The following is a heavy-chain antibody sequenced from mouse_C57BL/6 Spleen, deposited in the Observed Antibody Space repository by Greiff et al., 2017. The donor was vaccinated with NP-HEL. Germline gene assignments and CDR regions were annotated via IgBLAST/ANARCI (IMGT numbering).Heavy chain of an antibody. CDR1: GFNIKDYY. Sequence: VQLKESGAELVKPGASVKLSCTASGFNIKDYYMHWVKQRTEQGLEWIGRIDPEDGETKYAPKFQGKATITADTSSNTAYLQLSSLTSEDTAVYYCAQSPITTVVAREAYAMDYWGQGTSVTVSS. V-gene: IGHV14-2*01. CDR2: IDPEDGET. CDR3: AQSPITTVVAREAYAMDY. D-gene: IGHD1-1*01. J-gene: IGHJ4*01.